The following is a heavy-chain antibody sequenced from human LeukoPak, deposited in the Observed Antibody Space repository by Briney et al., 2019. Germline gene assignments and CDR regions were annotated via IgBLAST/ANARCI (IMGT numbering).Heavy chain of an antibody. CDR3: ARSGGYVLYFDY. CDR1: GGSTSSYY. CDR2: IYYSGST. D-gene: IGHD5-12*01. Sequence: SETLSLTCTVSGGSTSSYYWSWIRQSPGKGLEWIGCIYYSGSTNYNPSLKSRVTISVDTSKNQFSLRLSSVTAADTALYYCARSGGYVLYFDYWGQATLVTVSS. V-gene: IGHV4-59*01. J-gene: IGHJ4*02.